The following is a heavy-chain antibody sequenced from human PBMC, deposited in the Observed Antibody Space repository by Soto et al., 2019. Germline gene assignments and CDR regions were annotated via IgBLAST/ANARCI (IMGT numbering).Heavy chain of an antibody. CDR2: IYYSGST. D-gene: IGHD3-10*01. J-gene: IGHJ5*02. V-gene: IGHV4-30-4*01. Sequence: PSVTMSLTCTACGKSHSLGDYYGRWLRQPPGKGLEWIGYIYYSGSTYYNPSLKSRVTISVDTSKNQFSLKLSSVTAADTAVYYCARGVAVTMVRGVSPGWFDPCGQGTLVTVSS. CDR1: GKSHSLGDYY. CDR3: ARGVAVTMVRGVSPGWFDP.